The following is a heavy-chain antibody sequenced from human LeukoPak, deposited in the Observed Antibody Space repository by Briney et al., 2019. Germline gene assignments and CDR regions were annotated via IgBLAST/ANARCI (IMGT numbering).Heavy chain of an antibody. Sequence: GGSLRLSCAASGFTFSSYAMHWVRRAPGKRLEWVAIISYDGSNKYYADSVKGRFTISRDNSKNTLFLQMNSLRAEDTAVYFCAREGDILTGYYPFDYWGQGTLVTVSS. D-gene: IGHD3-9*01. V-gene: IGHV3-30*04. CDR2: ISYDGSNK. CDR1: GFTFSSYA. J-gene: IGHJ4*02. CDR3: AREGDILTGYYPFDY.